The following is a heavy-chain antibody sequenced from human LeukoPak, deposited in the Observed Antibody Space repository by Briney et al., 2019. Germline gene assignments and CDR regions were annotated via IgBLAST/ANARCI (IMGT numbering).Heavy chain of an antibody. Sequence: PGGSLRLSCAASGFTFSSYWMSWVRQAPGKGLEWVSVIYSGVSTYYADSVKGRFTISRDNSKNTLSLQMNSLGVEDTAVYYCASSRIAGALDYWGQGTLVTVSS. CDR3: ASSRIAGALDY. D-gene: IGHD6-13*01. V-gene: IGHV3-66*01. CDR2: IYSGVST. CDR1: GFTFSSYW. J-gene: IGHJ4*02.